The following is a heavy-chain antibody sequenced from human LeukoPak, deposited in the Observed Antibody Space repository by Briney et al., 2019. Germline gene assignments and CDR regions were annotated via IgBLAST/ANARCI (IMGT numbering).Heavy chain of an antibody. V-gene: IGHV3-20*04. CDR2: INWNGGST. CDR1: GFTFDDYG. D-gene: IGHD2-15*01. Sequence: GGSLRLSCAASGFTFDDYGMSWVRQAPGKGLEWVSGINWNGGSTGYADSVKGRFTIARDNAKNSLYLQMNSLRAEDMALYYCATLSVVVVPAELNWGQGTLVTVSS. CDR3: ATLSVVVVPAELN. J-gene: IGHJ4*02.